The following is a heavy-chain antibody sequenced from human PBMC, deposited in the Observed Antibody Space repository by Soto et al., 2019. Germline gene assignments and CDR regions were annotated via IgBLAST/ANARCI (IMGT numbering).Heavy chain of an antibody. J-gene: IGHJ5*02. D-gene: IGHD6-13*01. CDR2: IHHSGNT. V-gene: IGHV4-30-4*01. Sequence: QVQLQESGPGLVKPSQTLSLTCTVSGDSISGDYYYWSWIRQPPGKGLEWIGYIHHSGNTYHNPSRRSRVPISLDTFKNQFSLKLTSVTAADTAVYYCASLVAAECTCNWFDPSGQGTLVTVSS. CDR1: GDSISGDYYY. CDR3: ASLVAAECTCNWFDP.